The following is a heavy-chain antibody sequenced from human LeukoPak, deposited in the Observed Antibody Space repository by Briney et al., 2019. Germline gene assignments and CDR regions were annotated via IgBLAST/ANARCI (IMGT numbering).Heavy chain of an antibody. CDR2: ISYDGSNK. J-gene: IGHJ5*02. CDR1: GFTFSSYA. D-gene: IGHD5-18*01. CDR3: ARDPGYSYGYDWFDP. V-gene: IGHV3-30-3*01. Sequence: GGSLRLSGAASGFTFSSYAMHWVRQAPGKGLEWVAVISYDGSNKYYADSVKGRFTISRDNSKNTLYLQMNSLRAEDTAVYYCARDPGYSYGYDWFDPWGQGTLVTVSS.